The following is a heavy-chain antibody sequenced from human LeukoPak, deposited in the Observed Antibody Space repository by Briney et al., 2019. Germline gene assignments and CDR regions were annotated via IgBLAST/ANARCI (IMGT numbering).Heavy chain of an antibody. D-gene: IGHD3-10*01. CDR3: ARGKGYYGSGSYRWFDP. CDR2: INHSGST. Sequence: SETLSLTCAVSGGSISSGGCSWSWIRQPPGKGLEWIGEINHSGSTNYNPSLKSRVTISVDTSKNQFSLKLSSVTAADTAVYYCARGKGYYGSGSYRWFDPWGQGTLVTVSS. CDR1: GGSISSGGCS. J-gene: IGHJ5*02. V-gene: IGHV4-34*01.